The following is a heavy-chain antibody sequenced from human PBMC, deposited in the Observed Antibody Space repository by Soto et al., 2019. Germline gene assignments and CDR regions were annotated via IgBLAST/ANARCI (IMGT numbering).Heavy chain of an antibody. J-gene: IGHJ6*02. CDR3: ARWTGDDFWSGYRNNKYYYYYGMDV. CDR1: GGSISSGGYY. D-gene: IGHD3-3*01. Sequence: PSETLSLTCTVSGGSISSGGYYWSWIRQHPGKGLEWIGYIYYSGSTYYNPSLKSRVTISVDTSKNQFSLKLSSVTAADTAVYYCARWTGDDFWSGYRNNKYYYYYGMDVWGQGTTVTVSS. CDR2: IYYSGST. V-gene: IGHV4-31*03.